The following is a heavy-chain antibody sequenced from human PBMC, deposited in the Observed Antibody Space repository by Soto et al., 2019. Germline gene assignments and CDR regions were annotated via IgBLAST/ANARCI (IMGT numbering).Heavy chain of an antibody. Sequence: QVQLVQSGAEVKEPVDSVRVSCEASGYTFTAYYIHWVRQVPGQGLEWMGWINPKFGDTTYAQDFQGRVTMTREMSISTVYMELSRLTSEDTAIYYCARNMDYYYGPGSGNGHGVWGQGTTVTVFS. CDR1: GYTFTAYY. D-gene: IGHD3-10*01. J-gene: IGHJ6*02. CDR2: INPKFGDT. CDR3: ARNMDYYYGPGSGNGHGV. V-gene: IGHV1-2*02.